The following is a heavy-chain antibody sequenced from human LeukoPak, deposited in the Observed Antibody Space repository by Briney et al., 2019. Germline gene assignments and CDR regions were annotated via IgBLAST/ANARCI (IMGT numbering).Heavy chain of an antibody. CDR2: ISAYNGNT. D-gene: IGHD3/OR15-3a*01. J-gene: IGHJ3*02. V-gene: IGHV1-18*01. CDR3: AIGGMIYLTRDPQNAFDI. Sequence: ASVTVSCKASGYTFTSYGISWVRQAPGQGLEWMGWISAYNGNTNYAQKLQGRVTMTTDTSTSTAYMELRSLRSDDTAVYYCAIGGMIYLTRDPQNAFDIWGQGTMVTVSS. CDR1: GYTFTSYG.